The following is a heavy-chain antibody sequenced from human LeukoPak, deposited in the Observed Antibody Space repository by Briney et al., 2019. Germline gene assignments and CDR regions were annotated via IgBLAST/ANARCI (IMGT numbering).Heavy chain of an antibody. D-gene: IGHD4-17*01. CDR2: IYTSGST. CDR3: ARWGTVTGRGYFDY. CDR1: AVSISSYY. V-gene: IGHV4-4*09. J-gene: IGHJ4*02. Sequence: SATLSLTCTVAAVSISSYYWSWVRQHPGKGLEWLGCIYTSGSTNYNPSLKSRVTISVDTSKNQFSLKLSSVTAADTAVYYCARWGTVTGRGYFDYWGQGTLVTVSS.